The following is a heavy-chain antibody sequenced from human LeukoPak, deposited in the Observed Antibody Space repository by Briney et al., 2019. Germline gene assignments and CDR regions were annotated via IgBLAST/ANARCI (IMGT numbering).Heavy chain of an antibody. J-gene: IGHJ4*02. D-gene: IGHD4-23*01. CDR2: INPYNGDT. CDR1: GYTFTSYG. CDR3: ARDPDGGADFDF. V-gene: IGHV1-18*01. Sequence: ASVKVSCKASGYTFTSYGISWVRQAPGQGLEWMGRINPYNGDTNFPQNLQGRVTMTTDTSTSTAYMELRSLRPDDTAVYYCARDPDGGADFDFWGQGTLVTVSS.